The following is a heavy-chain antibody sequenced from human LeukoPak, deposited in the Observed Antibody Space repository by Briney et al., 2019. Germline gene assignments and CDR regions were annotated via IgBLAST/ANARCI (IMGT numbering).Heavy chain of an antibody. CDR1: GFTFSTYN. CDR3: VRDNSRGQSLGVIY. V-gene: IGHV3-48*01. CDR2: INADSTTM. J-gene: IGHJ4*02. D-gene: IGHD3-22*01. Sequence: GGSLRLSCAASGFTFSTYNMNWVRQAPGKGLEWISYINADSTTMQYADSVRGRFTTSRDNAKNSLYLQMNSLRAEDTAVYYCVRDNSRGQSLGVIYWGQGSLVTVSS.